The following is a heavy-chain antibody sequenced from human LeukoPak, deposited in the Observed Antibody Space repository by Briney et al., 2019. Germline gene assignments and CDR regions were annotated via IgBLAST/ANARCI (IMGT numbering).Heavy chain of an antibody. J-gene: IGHJ6*02. CDR3: ARGNCWGEYCSSTSRTKPYYYYGMDV. CDR2: IIPILGIA. Sequence: ASVKVSCKASGGTFSSYAISWVRQAPGQGLEWMGRIIPILGIANYAQKFQGRVTITADKSTSTAYIELSSLRSEDTAVYYCARGNCWGEYCSSTSRTKPYYYYGMDVWGQGTTVTVSS. D-gene: IGHD2-2*01. V-gene: IGHV1-69*04. CDR1: GGTFSSYA.